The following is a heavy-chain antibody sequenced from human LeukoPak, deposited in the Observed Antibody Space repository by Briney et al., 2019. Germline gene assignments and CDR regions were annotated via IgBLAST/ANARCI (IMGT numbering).Heavy chain of an antibody. J-gene: IGHJ4*02. Sequence: SQTLSLTCTVSGGSISSGSYYWSWIRQPAGKGLEWIGRIYTSGSTNYNPSLKSRITISVDTSKNQFSLKLSSVTAADTAVYYCARDSPDYYDSSGSHYYFDYWGQGTLVTVSS. V-gene: IGHV4-61*02. CDR1: GGSISSGSYY. D-gene: IGHD3-22*01. CDR3: ARDSPDYYDSSGSHYYFDY. CDR2: IYTSGST.